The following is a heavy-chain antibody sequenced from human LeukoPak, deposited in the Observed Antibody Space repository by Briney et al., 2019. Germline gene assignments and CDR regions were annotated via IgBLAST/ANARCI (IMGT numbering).Heavy chain of an antibody. CDR1: GFTFSSYG. V-gene: IGHV3-33*01. CDR3: ARDLRRPRWLQFYFDY. CDR2: IWYDGSNK. J-gene: IGHJ4*02. D-gene: IGHD5-24*01. Sequence: PGGSLRLSCAASGFTFSSYGMHWVRQAPGKGLELVAVIWYDGSNKYYADSVKGRFTISRDNSKNTLYLQMNSLRAEDTAVYYCARDLRRPRWLQFYFDYWGQGTLVTVSS.